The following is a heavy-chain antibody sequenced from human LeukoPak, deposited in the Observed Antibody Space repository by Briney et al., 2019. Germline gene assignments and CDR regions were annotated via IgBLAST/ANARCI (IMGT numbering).Heavy chain of an antibody. J-gene: IGHJ4*02. Sequence: PGRSRRLSCAASGFTFSNYDMHWVRQAPGKGLEWVAVISYDGTNKYYADSVKGRFTISRDNSKNTLHLQMNSLRAEDTAVYYCAKDDRGNEAPFDYWGQGTLVTVSS. CDR2: ISYDGTNK. CDR3: AKDDRGNEAPFDY. V-gene: IGHV3-30*18. CDR1: GFTFSNYD.